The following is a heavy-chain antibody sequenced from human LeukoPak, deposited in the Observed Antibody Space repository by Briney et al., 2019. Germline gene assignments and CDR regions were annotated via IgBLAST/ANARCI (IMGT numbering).Heavy chain of an antibody. CDR3: AREMVLRLLEWLSPFDY. Sequence: GGSLRLSCAASGFTFSSYSMNWVRQAPGKGLEWVSYTSSSSSTIYYADSVKGRFTISRDNAKNSLYLQMNSLRAEDTAVYYCAREMVLRLLEWLSPFDYWGQGTLVTVSS. V-gene: IGHV3-48*04. J-gene: IGHJ4*02. CDR1: GFTFSSYS. D-gene: IGHD3-3*01. CDR2: TSSSSSTI.